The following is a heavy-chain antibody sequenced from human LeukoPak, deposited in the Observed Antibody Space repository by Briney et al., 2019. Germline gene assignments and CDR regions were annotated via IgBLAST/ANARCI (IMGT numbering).Heavy chain of an antibody. D-gene: IGHD3-22*01. J-gene: IGHJ3*02. Sequence: GASVKVSCKASGYTFTSYAMHWVRQAPGQRLEWMGWISAYNGNTNYAQKLQGRVTMTTDTSTSTAYMELRSLRSDDTAVYYCAQPNYYDSSGYWEDAFDIWGQGTMVTVSS. CDR1: GYTFTSYA. CDR3: AQPNYYDSSGYWEDAFDI. CDR2: ISAYNGNT. V-gene: IGHV1-18*01.